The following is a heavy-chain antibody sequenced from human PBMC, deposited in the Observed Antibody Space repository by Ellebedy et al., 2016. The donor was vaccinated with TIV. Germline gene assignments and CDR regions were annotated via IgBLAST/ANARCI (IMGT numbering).Heavy chain of an antibody. V-gene: IGHV3-43*01. CDR2: ITWNGVNT. CDR1: GFTFNYNT. J-gene: IGHJ4*02. Sequence: PGGSLRLSCVASGFTFNYNTMHRVRQVPGKGLEWLSLITWNGVNTEYADSVKGRFTISRDNNRNSLYLQMNSLRSEDTAIYYCAKDMGSSSWLDSWGQGTLVTVSS. CDR3: AKDMGSSSWLDS. D-gene: IGHD6-13*01.